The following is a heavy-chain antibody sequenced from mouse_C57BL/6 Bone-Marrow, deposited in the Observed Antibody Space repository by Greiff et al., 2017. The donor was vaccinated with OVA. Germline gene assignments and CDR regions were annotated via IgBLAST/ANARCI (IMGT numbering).Heavy chain of an antibody. CDR3: ASTDSSGYAWFAY. D-gene: IGHD3-2*02. CDR1: GYTFTSYW. V-gene: IGHV1-7*01. Sequence: VQLQQSGAELAKPGASVKLSCKASGYTFTSYWMHWVKQRPGQGLEWIGYINPSSGYTKYNQKFKDKATLTADKSSSTAYMQLSSLTYEDSAVYYGASTDSSGYAWFAYWGQGTLVTVSA. J-gene: IGHJ3*01. CDR2: INPSSGYT.